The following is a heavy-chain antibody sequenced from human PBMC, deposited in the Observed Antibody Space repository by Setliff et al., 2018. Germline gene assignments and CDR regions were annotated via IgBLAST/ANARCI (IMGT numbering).Heavy chain of an antibody. V-gene: IGHV4-61*02. J-gene: IGHJ6*02. CDR3: ARLSWNGLRYYGLDV. CDR2: LHTSGSI. Sequence: SETLSLTCTVSGGSISSGTYYWSWIRQPAGKGLEWIGRLHTSGSIDYNPSLKSRVSISVDTSKNQFSLKLRSVTAADTAVYYCARLSWNGLRYYGLDVWGQGTTVTVSS. D-gene: IGHD3-3*01. CDR1: GGSISSGTYY.